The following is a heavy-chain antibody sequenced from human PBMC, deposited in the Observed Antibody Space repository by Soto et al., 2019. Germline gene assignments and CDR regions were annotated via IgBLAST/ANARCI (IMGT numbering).Heavy chain of an antibody. CDR3: AREEVTPGVTTGVADY. J-gene: IGHJ4*02. CDR1: GYSISGHYY. D-gene: IGHD4-17*01. V-gene: IGHV4-38-2*02. CDR2: TYYRGTT. Sequence: SETLSLTCAVSGYSISGHYYWGWIRQPPGKGLEWIGSTYYRGTTYYNPSLKSRVTLSIDTSNNQFSLKLSSVTAADTAVYYCAREEVTPGVTTGVADYWGQGTLVTVSS.